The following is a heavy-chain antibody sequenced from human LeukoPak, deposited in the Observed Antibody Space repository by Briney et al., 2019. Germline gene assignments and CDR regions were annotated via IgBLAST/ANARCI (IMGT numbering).Heavy chain of an antibody. D-gene: IGHD3-3*01. V-gene: IGHV4-31*03. CDR3: ASSYDFWSGYPPEFDY. CDR2: IYYSGST. J-gene: IGHJ4*02. CDR1: GGSISSGGYY. Sequence: SQTLSLTCTVSGGSISSGGYYWSWIRQHPGKGLEWVGYIYYSGSTYYNPSLKSRVTISVDTSKNQFSLKLSSVTAADTAVYYCASSYDFWSGYPPEFDYRGQGTLVTVSS.